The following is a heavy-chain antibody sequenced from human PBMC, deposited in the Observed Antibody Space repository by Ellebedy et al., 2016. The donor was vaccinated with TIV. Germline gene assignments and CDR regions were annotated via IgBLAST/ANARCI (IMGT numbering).Heavy chain of an antibody. CDR1: GFTFSPYA. V-gene: IGHV3-23*01. CDR2: IFGSGGKR. Sequence: GESLKISCAASGFTFSPYAMSWVRQAPGKGLEWVSGIFGSGGKRYADSVKGRFTISRDNSKRTVDLQMDSLRAEDTAIYFGAKDRTPGDGYWVFDNWGQGTLVSVSS. J-gene: IGHJ4*02. D-gene: IGHD3-22*01. CDR3: AKDRTPGDGYWVFDN.